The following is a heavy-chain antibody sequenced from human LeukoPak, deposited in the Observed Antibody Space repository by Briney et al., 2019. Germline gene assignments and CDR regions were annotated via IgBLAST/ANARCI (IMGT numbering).Heavy chain of an antibody. Sequence: ASVKVSCKASGYTFTGYYMYWVRQAPGQGLEWMGRINPNSGGTDYAQNFQGRVTMTRDTSIRTAYMELSRLGSDDTAVYYCARGYCSGGTCYLVENWFDPWGQGTLVTVSS. CDR1: GYTFTGYY. J-gene: IGHJ5*02. D-gene: IGHD2-15*01. V-gene: IGHV1-2*06. CDR3: ARGYCSGGTCYLVENWFDP. CDR2: INPNSGGT.